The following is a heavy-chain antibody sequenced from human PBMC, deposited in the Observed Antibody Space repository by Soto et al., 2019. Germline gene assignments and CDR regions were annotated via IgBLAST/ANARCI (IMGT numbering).Heavy chain of an antibody. V-gene: IGHV1-69*01. CDR3: ARSRHPAGYFDY. Sequence: QVQLVQSGAEVKKPGYSVKVSCKASGGTFSSYAISWVRQAPGQGLEWMGWIIPIFGTANYAQKLQGRVTITAGESTSTAYMELSSLRSEDTAVYYSARSRHPAGYFDYWGQGTLVTVSS. J-gene: IGHJ4*02. D-gene: IGHD6-13*01. CDR1: GGTFSSYA. CDR2: IIPIFGTA.